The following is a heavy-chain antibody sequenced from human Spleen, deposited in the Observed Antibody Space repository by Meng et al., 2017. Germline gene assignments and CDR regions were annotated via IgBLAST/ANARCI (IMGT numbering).Heavy chain of an antibody. D-gene: IGHD1-26*01. V-gene: IGHV4-34*01. CDR3: ARGHSGSYADY. J-gene: IGHJ4*02. CDR2: INHSGST. Sequence: GSLRLSCAVYGGSFSGYYWSWIRQPPGKGLEWIGEINHSGSTNYNPSFKSRVAISVDTPKNQFSLKLNSVTAADTAVYYCARGHSGSYADYWGPGTLVTVSS. CDR1: GGSFSGYY.